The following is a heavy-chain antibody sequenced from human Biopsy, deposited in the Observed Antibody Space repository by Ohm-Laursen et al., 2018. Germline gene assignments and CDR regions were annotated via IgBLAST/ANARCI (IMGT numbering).Heavy chain of an antibody. J-gene: IGHJ2*01. CDR3: ARDRGYYSDRTVPGYFDL. CDR1: GDSISSYY. CDR2: VYYTGST. V-gene: IGHV4-59*01. D-gene: IGHD3-22*01. Sequence: GALSLTCTVSGDSISSYYWSWVRQPPGEGLQWIGYVYYTGSTDYNPSLQSRVTISVDTSKNHFSLRLRSVTPADTAIYYCARDRGYYSDRTVPGYFDLWGRGTLVTVSS.